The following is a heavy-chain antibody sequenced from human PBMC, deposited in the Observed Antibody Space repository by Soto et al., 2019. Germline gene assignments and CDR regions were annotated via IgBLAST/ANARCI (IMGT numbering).Heavy chain of an antibody. CDR2: MNPNSGNT. D-gene: IGHD3-3*01. CDR1: GYTFTSYD. V-gene: IGHV1-8*01. Sequence: ASVKVSCKASGYTFTSYDINWVRQANGQGLEWMGWMNPNSGNTGYAQKFQGRVTMTRNTSISTAYMELSSLRSEDTAVYYCARGGITIFGVVQKDAFDIWGQGTMVTVSS. CDR3: ARGGITIFGVVQKDAFDI. J-gene: IGHJ3*02.